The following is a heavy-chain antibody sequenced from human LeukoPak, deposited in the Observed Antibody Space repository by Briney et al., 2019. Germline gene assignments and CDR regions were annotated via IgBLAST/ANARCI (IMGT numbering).Heavy chain of an antibody. CDR3: ARDRSFNYYDSSGYRDY. Sequence: GGSLRLSCAASGFTFSSYAMNWVRQAPGKGLEWVSTISTSSSDIYYADSLKGRFTISRDNAKNSLYLQMNSLRAEDTAVYYCARDRSFNYYDSSGYRDYWGQGTLVTVSS. CDR1: GFTFSSYA. V-gene: IGHV3-21*01. D-gene: IGHD3-22*01. CDR2: ISTSSSDI. J-gene: IGHJ4*02.